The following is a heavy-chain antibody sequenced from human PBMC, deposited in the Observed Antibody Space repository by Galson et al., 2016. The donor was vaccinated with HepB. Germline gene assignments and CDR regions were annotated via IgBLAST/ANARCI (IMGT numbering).Heavy chain of an antibody. CDR1: GYTFTNYA. D-gene: IGHD5-18*01. J-gene: IGHJ4*02. CDR2: INAANGAT. Sequence: SVKVSCKASGYTFTNYAMPWVRQAPGQGPEWLGWINAANGATQYSQRFQGRVTITRDTSASTDYMELSSLRSEDTAGYYCARAIYSYGHAGGYWGQGTLVTVSS. CDR3: ARAIYSYGHAGGY. V-gene: IGHV1-3*01.